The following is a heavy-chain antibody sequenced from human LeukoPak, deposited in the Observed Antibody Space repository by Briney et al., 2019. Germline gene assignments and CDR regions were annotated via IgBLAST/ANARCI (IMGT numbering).Heavy chain of an antibody. CDR1: GGTFSSYT. V-gene: IGHV1-69*13. J-gene: IGHJ5*02. Sequence: SVKVSCKASGGTFSSYTISWVRQAPGQGLEWMGGIIPIFGTANYAQKFQGRVTITADESTSTAYMELSSLRSEDTAVYYCAREQDFYSSSPFDPWGQGTLVTVSS. CDR2: IIPIFGTA. CDR3: AREQDFYSSSPFDP. D-gene: IGHD6-6*01.